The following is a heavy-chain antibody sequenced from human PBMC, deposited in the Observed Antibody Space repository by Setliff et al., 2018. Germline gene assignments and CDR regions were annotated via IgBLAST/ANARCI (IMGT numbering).Heavy chain of an antibody. CDR3: ARIGGSTTVNLLGLFQTPPDAFDI. Sequence: ASVKVSCKASGGTFSSYAISWVRQAPGQGLEWMGGIIPIFGTANYAQKFQGRVTITADESTSTAYMELSSLRSEDTAMYYCARIGGSTTVNLLGLFQTPPDAFDIWGQGTMVTVSS. CDR1: GGTFSSYA. CDR2: IIPIFGTA. D-gene: IGHD4-17*01. J-gene: IGHJ3*02. V-gene: IGHV1-69*13.